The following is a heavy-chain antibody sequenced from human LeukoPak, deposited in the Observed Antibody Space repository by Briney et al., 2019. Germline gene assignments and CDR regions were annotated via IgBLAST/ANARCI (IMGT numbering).Heavy chain of an antibody. Sequence: PGGSLRLSCAASGFTFSSYAMSWVRQAPGKGLEWVSAISGSGGSTYYADSVKGRFTISRDNSKNTLYLQMNSLRAEDTAVYYCAKSKIVPRSNWSGQYYYYYYGMDVWGQGTTVTVSS. CDR1: GFTFSSYA. J-gene: IGHJ6*02. D-gene: IGHD3-3*01. CDR2: ISGSGGST. CDR3: AKSKIVPRSNWSGQYYYYYYGMDV. V-gene: IGHV3-23*01.